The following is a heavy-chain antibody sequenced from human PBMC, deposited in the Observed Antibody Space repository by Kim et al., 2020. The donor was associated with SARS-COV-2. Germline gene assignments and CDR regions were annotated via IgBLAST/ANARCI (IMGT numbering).Heavy chain of an antibody. CDR3: AKTGQLDS. D-gene: IGHD5-18*01. CDR1: GFTFSSSA. V-gene: IGHV3-23*01. J-gene: IGHJ4*02. CDR2: ISSGGDST. Sequence: GGSLRLSCAASGFTFSSSAMSWVRQAPGKGLEWVSTISSGGDSTYYADSVKGRFTISRDNSKNTLYLQMNSLRAEDTAVFACAKTGQLDSWGQGTLVTVSS.